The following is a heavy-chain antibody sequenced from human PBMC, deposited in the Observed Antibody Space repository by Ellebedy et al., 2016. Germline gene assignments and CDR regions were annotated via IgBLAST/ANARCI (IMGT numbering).Heavy chain of an antibody. J-gene: IGHJ5*02. CDR2: ITSSGSYI. V-gene: IGHV3-21*01. Sequence: GESLKISCTASGFNFDTFFMNWVRQAPGKGLEWVSSITSSGSYIYYADSVKGRFTISRDNAKNSLYLQMNSLRAEDTAVYYCARGVGGTSLNWFDPWGQGTLVTVSS. CDR1: GFNFDTFF. D-gene: IGHD3-16*01. CDR3: ARGVGGTSLNWFDP.